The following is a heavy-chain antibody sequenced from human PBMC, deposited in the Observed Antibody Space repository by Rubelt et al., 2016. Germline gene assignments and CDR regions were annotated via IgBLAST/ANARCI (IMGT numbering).Heavy chain of an antibody. V-gene: IGHV4-59*01. CDR3: ARGGLWFDS. CDR2: IYYSGST. Sequence: QVRLQESGPGLVKPSGTLSLTCTVSGGSITNYFWNWIRQPPGKGLERIGKIYYSGSTNYNPSLKSRVTISVDMSKNHFSLILSPVAAAYTAVYYCARGGLWFDSWGQGTLVIVSS. D-gene: IGHD3/OR15-3a*01. J-gene: IGHJ5*01. CDR1: GGSITNYF.